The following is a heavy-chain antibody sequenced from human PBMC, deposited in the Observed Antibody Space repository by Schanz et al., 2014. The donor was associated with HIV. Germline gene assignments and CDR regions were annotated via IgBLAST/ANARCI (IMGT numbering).Heavy chain of an antibody. D-gene: IGHD3-22*01. CDR2: TSYVANNE. Sequence: QVQLVESGGGVVQPGRSLRLSCATSGFTFSNYGVHWVRQAPGKGLEWVAVTSYVANNEKYADSVKGRFIVSRDTSKNTVFLQMNSLTVEDTAMYYCAKDGYSSAYYIDYWGQGTLVTVSS. CDR3: AKDGYSSAYYIDY. V-gene: IGHV3-30*18. CDR1: GFTFSNYG. J-gene: IGHJ4*02.